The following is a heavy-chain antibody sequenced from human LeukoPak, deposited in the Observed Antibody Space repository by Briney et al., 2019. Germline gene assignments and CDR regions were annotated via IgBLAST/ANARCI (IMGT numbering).Heavy chain of an antibody. J-gene: IGHJ4*02. CDR3: AKGGLGDCSSSSCLYYFDY. CDR2: ISLNGGST. D-gene: IGHD2-15*01. V-gene: IGHV3-64*04. CDR1: GFTFRSYG. Sequence: SGGSLRLSCSASGFTFRSYGMYWVRQAPGKGLEYVSAISLNGGSTYYADSVKGRFTISRDNSKNTLYLQMNSLRAEDTAVHYCAKGGLGDCSSSSCLYYFDYWGQGTLVTVSP.